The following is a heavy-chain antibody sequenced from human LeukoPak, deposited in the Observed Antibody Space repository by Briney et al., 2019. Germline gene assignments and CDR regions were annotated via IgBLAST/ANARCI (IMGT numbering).Heavy chain of an antibody. CDR1: GYSISSGYY. J-gene: IGHJ4*02. D-gene: IGHD6-13*01. CDR2: IYHSGGT. Sequence: SETLSLTCTVSGYSISSGYYWGWIRQPPGKGLEWIGSIYHSGGTYYNPSLKSRVTISVDTSKNQFSLKLSSVTAADTAVYYCARDGSGYSSSWYWVGATIPRSWFDYWGQGTLVTVSS. V-gene: IGHV4-38-2*02. CDR3: ARDGSGYSSSWYWVGATIPRSWFDY.